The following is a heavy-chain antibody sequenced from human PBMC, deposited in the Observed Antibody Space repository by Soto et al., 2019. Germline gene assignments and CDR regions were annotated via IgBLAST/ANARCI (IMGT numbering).Heavy chain of an antibody. CDR2: IYYSGVT. CDR1: GDPITGGGFY. CDR3: ARDLRGRRSGRFDP. J-gene: IGHJ5*02. V-gene: IGHV4-31*03. D-gene: IGHD2-8*02. Sequence: SETLFLNCTLSGDPITGGGFYWTWIPQHPAKGLEWIGYIYYSGVTYYNPSLKSRATISVDTSKNQFSLNLSSVSAADTAMYYCARDLRGRRSGRFDPWGQGTLVTVS.